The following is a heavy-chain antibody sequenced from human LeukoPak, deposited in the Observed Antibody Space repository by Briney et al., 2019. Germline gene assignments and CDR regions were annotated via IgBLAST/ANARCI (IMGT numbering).Heavy chain of an antibody. CDR3: ARQAISGYDPPPFDS. CDR2: LYYSGST. D-gene: IGHD5-12*01. V-gene: IGHV4-39*01. Sequence: SETLSLTCTVSGGSISRSTYYWGWIRQPPGKGLEWIGNLYYSGSTYYNPSLKSRVTISVDTSKNQFSLKLSSVTAADTAVYYCARQAISGYDPPPFDSWGPRTLVTVSS. CDR1: GGSISRSTYY. J-gene: IGHJ4*02.